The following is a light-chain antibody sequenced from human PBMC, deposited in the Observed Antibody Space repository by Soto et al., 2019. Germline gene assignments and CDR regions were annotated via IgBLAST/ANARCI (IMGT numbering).Light chain of an antibody. J-gene: IGKJ1*01. Sequence: AIQMTQSPSSLSASVGDRVTITCRASQGIRNDLGWYQQKPGEAPKLLIYGASSLQSGVPSRFSGSGSGTDFTLIISSLQPEDFATYYCLQDYNFPWTFGQGTKVEIK. V-gene: IGKV1-6*01. CDR3: LQDYNFPWT. CDR1: QGIRND. CDR2: GAS.